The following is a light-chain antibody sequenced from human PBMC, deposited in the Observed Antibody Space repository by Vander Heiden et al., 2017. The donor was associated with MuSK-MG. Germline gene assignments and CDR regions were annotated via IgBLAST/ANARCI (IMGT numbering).Light chain of an antibody. J-gene: IGKJ3*01. CDR3: QQYNNWPLFT. Sequence: EIVMTQSPATLSVSPGERATLSCRASQSVSSNLAWYQQKPGQAPRLLIYGASTRATGIPARFSGSGSGTEFTLTISSLQSEDFAVYYCQQYNNWPLFTLGQGTKWISN. CDR1: QSVSSN. V-gene: IGKV3-15*01. CDR2: GAS.